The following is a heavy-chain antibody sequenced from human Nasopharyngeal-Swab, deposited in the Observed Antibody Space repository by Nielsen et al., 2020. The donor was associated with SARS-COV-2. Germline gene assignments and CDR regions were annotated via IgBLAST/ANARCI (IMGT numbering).Heavy chain of an antibody. J-gene: IGHJ4*02. Sequence: GESLKISCAASGFIFSTYAMNWVRQAPGKGLEWVAVISYQGNNGYYIESAKGRFTISRDNSKNMVYLQMNSLRIEDTALYYCAKASGGGEFLLDSWGQGTLVTVSS. CDR2: ISYQGNNG. CDR3: AKASGGGEFLLDS. V-gene: IGHV3-30*18. CDR1: GFIFSTYA. D-gene: IGHD3-10*01.